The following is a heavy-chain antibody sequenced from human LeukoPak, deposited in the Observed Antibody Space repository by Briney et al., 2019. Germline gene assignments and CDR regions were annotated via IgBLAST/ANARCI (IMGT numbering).Heavy chain of an antibody. CDR1: GGSISSGGYY. Sequence: SETLSLTCTVSGGSISSGGYYWSWIRQHPGKGLEWIGYIYYSGSTYYNPSLKSRVTISVDTSKNQFSLKLSSVTAADTAVYYCARDRCSGGSCYQRNVFDYWGQGTLVTVSS. J-gene: IGHJ4*02. V-gene: IGHV4-31*03. CDR3: ARDRCSGGSCYQRNVFDY. D-gene: IGHD2-15*01. CDR2: IYYSGST.